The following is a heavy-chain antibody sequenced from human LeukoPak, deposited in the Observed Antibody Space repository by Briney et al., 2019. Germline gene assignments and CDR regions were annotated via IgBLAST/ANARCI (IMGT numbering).Heavy chain of an antibody. J-gene: IGHJ5*02. CDR1: GGSISSYY. V-gene: IGHV4-4*08. CDR3: ARVIRNWFDP. CDR2: IYTSGST. Sequence: PSETLSLTCSVAGGSISSYYWSWIRQPPGKGLEWIGRIYTSGSTNYNPSLKSRVTISVDTSKNQFSLKLSSVTAADTAVYYCARVIRNWFDPWGQGTLVTVSS.